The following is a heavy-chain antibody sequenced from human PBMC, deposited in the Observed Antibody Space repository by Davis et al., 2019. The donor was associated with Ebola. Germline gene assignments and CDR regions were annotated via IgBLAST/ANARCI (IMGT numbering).Heavy chain of an antibody. Sequence: SVKVSCKASGYTFTSYGISWVRQAPGQGLEWMGGIIPIFGTANCAQKFQGRVTITADESTSTAYMELSSLRSEDTAVYYCAREVIVVVVAATRQPYYYYYGMDVWGKGTTVTVSS. J-gene: IGHJ6*04. CDR1: GYTFTSYG. CDR2: IIPIFGTA. V-gene: IGHV1-69*13. CDR3: AREVIVVVVAATRQPYYYYYGMDV. D-gene: IGHD2-15*01.